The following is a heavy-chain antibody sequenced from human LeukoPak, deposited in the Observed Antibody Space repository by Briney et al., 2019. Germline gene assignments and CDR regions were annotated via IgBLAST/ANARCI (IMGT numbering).Heavy chain of an antibody. Sequence: GGSLRLSCAASGFTFSSYWMHWVRQAPGKGLEWVANIKQDGSEKYYVDSVKGRFTISRDNAKNSLYLQMNSLRAEDTAVYYCARQPSVGAAWAFDYWGQGTLVTVSS. CDR1: GFTFSSYW. CDR2: IKQDGSEK. D-gene: IGHD1-26*01. J-gene: IGHJ4*02. V-gene: IGHV3-7*01. CDR3: ARQPSVGAAWAFDY.